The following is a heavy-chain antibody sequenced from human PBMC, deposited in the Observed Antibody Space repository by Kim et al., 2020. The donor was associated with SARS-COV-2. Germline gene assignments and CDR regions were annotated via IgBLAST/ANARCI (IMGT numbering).Heavy chain of an antibody. J-gene: IGHJ3*02. CDR1: GFTFSNAW. Sequence: GGSLGLSCAASGFTFSNAWVSWVRQAPGKGLEWVGRLKSKTDGGTTDYAAPVKGRFTISRDDSKNTLYLQMNSLKTEDTALYYCTTGSGSDFHDAFDIWGQGTMVTVSS. V-gene: IGHV3-15*01. D-gene: IGHD3-3*01. CDR3: TTGSGSDFHDAFDI. CDR2: LKSKTDGGTT.